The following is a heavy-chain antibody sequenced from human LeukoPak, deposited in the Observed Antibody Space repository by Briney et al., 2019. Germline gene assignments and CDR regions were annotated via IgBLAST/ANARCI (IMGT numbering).Heavy chain of an antibody. CDR2: IYYSGST. CDR1: GGSISSSSYY. V-gene: IGHV4-39*01. Sequence: SETLSLTCTVSGGSISSSSYYWGWIRQPPGKGLEWIGNIYYSGSTYYNPSLKSRVAISVDTSKNQFSLKLNPVTAADTAVYYCARSVHISAPFDVWGQGTLVTVSS. J-gene: IGHJ4*02. CDR3: ARSVHISAPFDV. D-gene: IGHD2-21*01.